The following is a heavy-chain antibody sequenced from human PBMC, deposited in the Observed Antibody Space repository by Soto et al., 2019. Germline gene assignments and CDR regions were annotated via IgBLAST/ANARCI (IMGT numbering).Heavy chain of an antibody. J-gene: IGHJ4*02. CDR2: IYWDDDK. Sequence: QITLKESGPTLVKPTQTLTLTCTFSGFSLSTSGVGVGWIRQPPGKALEWLALIYWDDDKRYSPSLKSRLTITKDTSKHQVVLTMTNMDPVDTATYYCAHWSTYYDFWSGYYQWGFDYWGQGTLVTVSS. CDR3: AHWSTYYDFWSGYYQWGFDY. V-gene: IGHV2-5*02. D-gene: IGHD3-3*01. CDR1: GFSLSTSGVG.